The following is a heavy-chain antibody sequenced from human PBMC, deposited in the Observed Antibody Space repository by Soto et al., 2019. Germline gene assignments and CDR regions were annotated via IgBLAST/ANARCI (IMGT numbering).Heavy chain of an antibody. V-gene: IGHV3-53*01. Sequence: EVQLVESGGGLIQPGGSLNLSCAASGLPVSTNYMSWVRQGPGKGLEWVSVIYNDGKTYYADSVKGRFTISRDASKNMLHLQMDSLREEDPAVYYCVSPLPRGKNEGRDVGGQGTTVTVSS. CDR3: VSPLPRGKNEGRDV. D-gene: IGHD3-10*01. CDR1: GLPVSTNY. J-gene: IGHJ6*02. CDR2: IYNDGKT.